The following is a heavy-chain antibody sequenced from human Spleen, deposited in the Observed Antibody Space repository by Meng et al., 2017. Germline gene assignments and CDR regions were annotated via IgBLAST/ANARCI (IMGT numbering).Heavy chain of an antibody. CDR2: IIPILGIA. D-gene: IGHD1-26*01. CDR3: ARDRELIVGATTDNWFDP. V-gene: IGHV1-69*08. Sequence: QVQLGQCGAGGKKPGSSVKVSCKASGGTFSSYTISWVRQAPGQGLEWMGRIIPILGIANYAQKFQGRVTITADKSTSTAYMELSSLRSEDTAVYYCARDRELIVGATTDNWFDPWGQGTLVTVSS. J-gene: IGHJ5*02. CDR1: GGTFSSYT.